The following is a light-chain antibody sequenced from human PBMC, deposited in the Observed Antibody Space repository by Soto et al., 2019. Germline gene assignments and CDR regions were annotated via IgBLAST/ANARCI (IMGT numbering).Light chain of an antibody. J-gene: IGKJ2*01. CDR3: HQYNHWYT. Sequence: EIVLTQSPATLSVSPGERATLSCRASQSANNNLAGYQQKAGQAPRLLIYGASTRAPGVPARFSGSGFGTEFALTISRLQSEDIAVYHCHQYNHWYTFGQGTKLEIK. CDR1: QSANNN. CDR2: GAS. V-gene: IGKV3-15*01.